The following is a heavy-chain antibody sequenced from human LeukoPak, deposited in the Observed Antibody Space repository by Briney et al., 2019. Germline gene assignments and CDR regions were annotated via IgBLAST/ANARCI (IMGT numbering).Heavy chain of an antibody. CDR2: TYHSGNT. CDR1: GGSISSGGYY. J-gene: IGHJ6*03. D-gene: IGHD2-2*01. CDR3: ARGDCSSTSCYYYYYYMDV. V-gene: IGHV4-30-2*01. Sequence: SETLSLTCTVSGGSISSGGYYWSWIRQPPGKGLEWIGYTYHSGNTYYNPSLKSRVTISVDRSKNQFSLKLSSVTAADTAVYYCARGDCSSTSCYYYYYYMDVWGKGTAVTVSS.